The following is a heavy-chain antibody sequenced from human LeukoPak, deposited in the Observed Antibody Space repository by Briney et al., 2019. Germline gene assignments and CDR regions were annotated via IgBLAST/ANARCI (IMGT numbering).Heavy chain of an antibody. D-gene: IGHD3-9*01. J-gene: IGHJ4*02. V-gene: IGHV3-30*18. CDR2: ISFDGSDK. CDR3: AKSSPILRYFDWLSGLDY. CDR1: GLTFRSYG. Sequence: GGSLRLSCAASGLTFRSYGIHWVRQAPGKGLERAAVISFDGSDKYFADSVKGRFTISRDNSKNTLYLQMNSLRAEDTAVYYCAKSSPILRYFDWLSGLDYWGQGTLVTVSS.